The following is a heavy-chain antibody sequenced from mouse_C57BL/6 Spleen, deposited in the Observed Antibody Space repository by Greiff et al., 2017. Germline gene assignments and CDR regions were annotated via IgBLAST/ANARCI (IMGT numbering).Heavy chain of an antibody. J-gene: IGHJ1*03. CDR2: INPSSGYT. CDR3: ARSSYYYGSSYGYFDV. D-gene: IGHD1-1*01. CDR1: GYTFTSYT. Sequence: QVQLQQSGAELARPGASVKMSCKASGYTFTSYTMHWVKQRPGQGLEWIGYINPSSGYTKYNQKFKDKATLTADKSSSTAYMQLRSLTSEDSAVYYCARSSYYYGSSYGYFDVWGTGTTVTVSS. V-gene: IGHV1-4*01.